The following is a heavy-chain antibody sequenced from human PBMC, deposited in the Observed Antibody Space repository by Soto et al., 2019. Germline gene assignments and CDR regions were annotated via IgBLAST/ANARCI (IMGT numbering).Heavy chain of an antibody. V-gene: IGHV4-59*01. D-gene: IGHD4-17*01. Sequence: SETLSLTCSVSGGSISSYYWSWIRQPPGKGLEWIGYIYYSGSTNYNPSLKSRVTISVDTSKNQFSLKLSSVTAADTDVYYCARDYGDYSEYWGQGTLVTVSS. J-gene: IGHJ4*02. CDR3: ARDYGDYSEY. CDR1: GGSISSYY. CDR2: IYYSGST.